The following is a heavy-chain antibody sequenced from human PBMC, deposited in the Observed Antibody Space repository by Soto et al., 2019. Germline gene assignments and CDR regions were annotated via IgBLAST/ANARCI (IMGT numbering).Heavy chain of an antibody. CDR1: GLIFSNYK. Sequence: GGSLRLSCAASGLIFSNYKMHWVRQAPGKGLVWVSRISTDGSITDYADSVKGRFTVSRDNAKNTLYLQMNSLRVDDTAVYYCARDTNGLHYWGQGTLVTSPQ. V-gene: IGHV3-74*01. CDR3: ARDTNGLHY. CDR2: ISTDGSIT. J-gene: IGHJ4*02. D-gene: IGHD2-8*01.